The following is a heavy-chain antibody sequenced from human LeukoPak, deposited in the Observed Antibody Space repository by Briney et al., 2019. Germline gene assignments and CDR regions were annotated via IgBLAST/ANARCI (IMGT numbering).Heavy chain of an antibody. J-gene: IGHJ3*02. CDR2: MNPNSGNT. CDR1: GYTFTSYD. D-gene: IGHD1-26*01. CDR3: ARQSGSHSTFDAFDI. V-gene: IGHV1-8*03. Sequence: GASVKVSCKASGYTFTSYDINWVRQATGQGLEWMGWMNPNSGNTGYAQKFQGRVTITRNTSISTAYMELSSLRSEDTAVYYCARQSGSHSTFDAFDIWGQGTMVTVSS.